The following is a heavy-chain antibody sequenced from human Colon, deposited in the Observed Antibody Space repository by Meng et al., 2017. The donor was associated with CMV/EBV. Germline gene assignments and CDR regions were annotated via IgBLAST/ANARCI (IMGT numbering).Heavy chain of an antibody. CDR3: VREIRRSWFDP. CDR2: INSYAYNI. V-gene: IGHV3-21*01. CDR1: GLTFGSFT. J-gene: IGHJ5*02. Sequence: GGSLRLSCVVSGLTFGSFTMSWVRQAPGKGLEWVASINSYAYNIGYADSVKGRFTISRDNAKNSLYLQMSSLGAEDTAVYFCVREIRRSWFDPWGQGTLVTVSS. D-gene: IGHD4-17*01.